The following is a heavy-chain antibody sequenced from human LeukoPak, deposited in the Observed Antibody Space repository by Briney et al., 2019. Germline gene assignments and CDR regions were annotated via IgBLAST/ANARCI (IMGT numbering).Heavy chain of an antibody. D-gene: IGHD3-10*01. J-gene: IGHJ3*02. CDR2: IYSGGST. V-gene: IGHV3-53*01. CDR1: GFTFSSYS. Sequence: GGSLRLSCAASGFTFSSYSMNWVRQAPGKGLEWVSVIYSGGSTYYADSVKGRFTISRDNSKNTLYLQMNSLRAEDTAVYYCARSYGSGSYWHAFDIWGQGTMVTVSS. CDR3: ARSYGSGSYWHAFDI.